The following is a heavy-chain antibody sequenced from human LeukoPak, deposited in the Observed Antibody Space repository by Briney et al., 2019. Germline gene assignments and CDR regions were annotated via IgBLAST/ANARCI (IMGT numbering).Heavy chain of an antibody. Sequence: GGSLTLSSAASGFTFSSYTMSWVRQAPGKGLEWVSTISNSGRNTFYTDSVKGRFTISRDNSKNTLYLQMNSLRAGDTAVYSCARARGYCAADCSRYAFDYWGQGTLVTVSS. CDR3: ARARGYCAADCSRYAFDY. J-gene: IGHJ4*02. V-gene: IGHV3-23*01. CDR1: GFTFSSYT. CDR2: ISNSGRNT. D-gene: IGHD2-21*02.